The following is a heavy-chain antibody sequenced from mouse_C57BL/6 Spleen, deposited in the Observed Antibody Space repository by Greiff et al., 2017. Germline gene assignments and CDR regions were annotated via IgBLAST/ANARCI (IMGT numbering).Heavy chain of an antibody. CDR3: ALYYGNYVDAMDY. D-gene: IGHD2-1*01. Sequence: QVQLKESGAELVRPGPSVKMSCKASGYTFTNYWIGWAKQRPGHGLEWIGDIYPGGGYTNYNEKFKGKATLTADKSSSTAYMQFSSLTSEDSAIYYCALYYGNYVDAMDYWGQGTSVTVSS. J-gene: IGHJ4*01. CDR2: IYPGGGYT. CDR1: GYTFTNYW. V-gene: IGHV1-63*01.